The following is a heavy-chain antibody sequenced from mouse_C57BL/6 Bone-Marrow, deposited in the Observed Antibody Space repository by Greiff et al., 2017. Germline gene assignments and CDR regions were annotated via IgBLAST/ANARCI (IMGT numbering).Heavy chain of an antibody. CDR2: IDPEDGDT. J-gene: IGHJ2*01. D-gene: IGHD1-1*01. Sequence: EVQLQQSGAELVRPGASVKLSCTASGFNIKDYYMHWVKQRPEQGLEWIGRIDPEDGDTEYAPKFQGKATMTADTSYNTAYLQLSSLTSEDTAVYYCTTVYDSSRGLDYWGQGTTLTVSS. V-gene: IGHV14-1*01. CDR3: TTVYDSSRGLDY. CDR1: GFNIKDYY.